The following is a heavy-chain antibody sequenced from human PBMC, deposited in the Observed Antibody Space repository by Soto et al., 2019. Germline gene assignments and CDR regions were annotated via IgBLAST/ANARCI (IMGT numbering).Heavy chain of an antibody. D-gene: IGHD3-10*01. CDR3: VRGSKDSYPGSRIFDF. CDR1: GIHHECRA. V-gene: IGHV3-23*01. CDR2: ITDTGGDA. Sequence: FRRHSGIGTGIHHECRARASVPQAPGEGLEWVLTITDTGGDAKYADSVRGRFTISRDNSKKTLYLQMSSLRADDSAVYFFVRGSKDSYPGSRIFDFGVRGTLVTVSS. J-gene: IGHJ4*02.